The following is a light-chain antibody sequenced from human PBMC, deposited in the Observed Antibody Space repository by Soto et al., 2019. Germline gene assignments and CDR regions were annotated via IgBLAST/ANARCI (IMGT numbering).Light chain of an antibody. CDR2: AAF. CDR3: QQLYDYPIT. V-gene: IGKV1D-13*01. CDR1: QGINSD. J-gene: IGKJ3*01. Sequence: ALQLTQSPSSLSASVGDRVDITCRASQGINSDLAWYQQKPGKAPKIMIFAAFSLENGVPSRFSGSGSGADGTLTISSLQMEDAGTYYCQQLYDYPITFGPGTKVDIK.